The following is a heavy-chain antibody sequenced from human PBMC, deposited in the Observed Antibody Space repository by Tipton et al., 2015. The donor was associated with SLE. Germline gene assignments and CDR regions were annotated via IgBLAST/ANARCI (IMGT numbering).Heavy chain of an antibody. J-gene: IGHJ4*02. CDR2: INPNTGDT. Sequence: QSGAEVKKFGASVKVSCRASGYTFGDYYIHWMRQAPGQGLEWVGWINPNTGDTKSAQKFQGRVTLTRDTSINTAYMELSTLQSDDTAVYFCVRVPFSSGWYDLSAPLPSADHWGQGTLVTVSS. CDR1: GYTFGDYY. D-gene: IGHD6-19*01. V-gene: IGHV1-2*02. CDR3: VRVPFSSGWYDLSAPLPSADH.